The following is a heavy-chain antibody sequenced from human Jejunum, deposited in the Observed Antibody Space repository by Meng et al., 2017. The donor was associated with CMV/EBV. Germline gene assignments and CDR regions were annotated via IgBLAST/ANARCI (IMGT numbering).Heavy chain of an antibody. CDR1: SSSYS. Sequence: SSSYSWGWIRQPPGKGLEWIGSVYYSGPTDYNPSLKSRVSISIDRSKNEFSLKLSSVTAADTAVYYCARSGHCSSTSCYTNWFDPWGQGTLVTVSS. J-gene: IGHJ5*02. CDR2: VYYSGPT. V-gene: IGHV4-39*07. D-gene: IGHD2-2*02. CDR3: ARSGHCSSTSCYTNWFDP.